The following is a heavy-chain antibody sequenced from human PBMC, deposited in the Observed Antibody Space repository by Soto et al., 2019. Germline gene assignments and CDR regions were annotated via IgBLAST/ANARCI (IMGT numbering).Heavy chain of an antibody. J-gene: IGHJ4*02. CDR3: AKDRGSSSWDPIFDF. D-gene: IGHD6-13*01. V-gene: IGHV3-9*01. Sequence: GGSLRLSCAASGFTFDDYAIHWVRQAPGKGLEWVSGISWDSAAIDYAVSVKGRFTIVRDNAMNSLYLQMNHLRPEDTAFYYCAKDRGSSSWDPIFDFLGQGSLVTVSS. CDR1: GFTFDDYA. CDR2: ISWDSAAI.